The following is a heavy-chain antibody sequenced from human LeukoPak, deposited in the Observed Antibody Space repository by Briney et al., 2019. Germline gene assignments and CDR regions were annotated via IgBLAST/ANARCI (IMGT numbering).Heavy chain of an antibody. D-gene: IGHD3-22*01. CDR3: ARAPANKYDSRLPEDY. J-gene: IGHJ4*02. Sequence: ASVKVSCKASGYTFTGYFIHWVRQAPGQGLEWMGWISPNSGGTNYSQKFQGRVTMTRDTSISTAYMELSRLRSDDTAVYYCARAPANKYDSRLPEDYWGQGTLVTVSS. V-gene: IGHV1-2*02. CDR1: GYTFTGYF. CDR2: ISPNSGGT.